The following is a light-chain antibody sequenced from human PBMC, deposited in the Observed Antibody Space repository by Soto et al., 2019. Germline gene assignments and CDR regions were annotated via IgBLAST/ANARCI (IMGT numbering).Light chain of an antibody. CDR1: QDISTY. CDR3: QQYDNIPFT. J-gene: IGKJ4*01. Sequence: DLQMTQSPSSLSASVGDRVTITCQASQDISTYLNWYQQKTGKAPKLLIYDASNLERGVPARFSGSGSGTDFTLTISSLQPEDIATYHCQQYDNIPFTFGGGTKVEMK. CDR2: DAS. V-gene: IGKV1-33*01.